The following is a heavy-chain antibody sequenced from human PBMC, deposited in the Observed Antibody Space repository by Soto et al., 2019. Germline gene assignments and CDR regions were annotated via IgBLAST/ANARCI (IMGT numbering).Heavy chain of an antibody. Sequence: GGSLRLSCAASGFTFSSYAMSWVRQAPGKGLEWVSAISGSGGSTYYADSVKGRFTISRDNSKNTLYLQMNSLRAEDTAVYYCAKNPSAGLYSSYGMDVWGQGTTVTVSS. V-gene: IGHV3-23*01. CDR2: ISGSGGST. D-gene: IGHD6-13*01. CDR1: GFTFSSYA. CDR3: AKNPSAGLYSSYGMDV. J-gene: IGHJ6*02.